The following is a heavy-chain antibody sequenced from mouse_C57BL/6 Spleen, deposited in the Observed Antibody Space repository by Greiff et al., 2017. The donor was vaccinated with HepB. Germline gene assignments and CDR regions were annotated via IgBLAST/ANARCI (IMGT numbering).Heavy chain of an antibody. CDR3: ARPYSSYYAMDY. Sequence: QVQLQQSGAELVKPGASVKISCKASGYAFSSYWMNWVKQRPGKGLAWIGQIYPGDGDTNYNGKFKGKATLTADKSSSTAYMQLSSLTSEDSAVYFCARPYSSYYAMDYWGQGTSVTVSS. V-gene: IGHV1-80*01. CDR2: IYPGDGDT. CDR1: GYAFSSYW. D-gene: IGHD2-12*01. J-gene: IGHJ4*01.